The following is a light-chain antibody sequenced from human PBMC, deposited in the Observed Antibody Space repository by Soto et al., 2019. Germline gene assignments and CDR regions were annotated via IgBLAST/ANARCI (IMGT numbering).Light chain of an antibody. V-gene: IGLV1-40*01. CDR3: QSYDSSLSAYV. CDR2: DNN. CDR1: SSNIGSNT. Sequence: QSVLTQPPSASGTPGQRVTISCSGSSSNIGSNTVNWYQQLPGTAPKLLIYDNNNRPSGVPDRFSGSKSGTSASLAITGLQAEDEADYHCQSYDSSLSAYVFGTGTKVTVL. J-gene: IGLJ1*01.